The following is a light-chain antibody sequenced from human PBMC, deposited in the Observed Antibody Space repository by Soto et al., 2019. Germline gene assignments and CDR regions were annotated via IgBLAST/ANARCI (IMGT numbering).Light chain of an antibody. J-gene: IGLJ1*01. V-gene: IGLV2-14*01. CDR2: DVS. Sequence: QSALTQPASVSGSPGQSITISCTGTSSDVGGYNYVSWYQQHPGKAPKLMIYDVSNRPSGVSNSFSGSKSGNTASLTISGLQAEDEAEYYCSSYTSSSTLYVFGTGTKVTVL. CDR1: SSDVGGYNY. CDR3: SSYTSSSTLYV.